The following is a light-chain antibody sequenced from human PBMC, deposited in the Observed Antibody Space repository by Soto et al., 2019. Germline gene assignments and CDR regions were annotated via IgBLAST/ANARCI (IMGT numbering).Light chain of an antibody. J-gene: IGKJ4*01. CDR2: DAS. Sequence: DLQMTQSPSSLSASVGDRVTITCQASQDISKYLNWYQQKPGKAPKLLIHDASILETGVPSRFSGSGSETHFSFTISSLQPEDIATYYCQQYDILPLTFGGGTKVEIK. CDR3: QQYDILPLT. V-gene: IGKV1-33*01. CDR1: QDISKY.